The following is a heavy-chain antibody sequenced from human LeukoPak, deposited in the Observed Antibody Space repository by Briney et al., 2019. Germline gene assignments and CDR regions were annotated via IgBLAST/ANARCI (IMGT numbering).Heavy chain of an antibody. D-gene: IGHD1-26*01. CDR2: IGRDSSRT. V-gene: IGHV3-23*01. Sequence: GGSLRLSCAASGFTFSNYAMNWVRQAPGKGLEWVSTIGRDSSRTYYADSVKGRFTISRDNSKSTLYLQMNSLRAEDTAIYYCAKAPDCNSASCFTAIDCWGQGTLVTVSS. J-gene: IGHJ4*02. CDR1: GFTFSNYA. CDR3: AKAPDCNSASCFTAIDC.